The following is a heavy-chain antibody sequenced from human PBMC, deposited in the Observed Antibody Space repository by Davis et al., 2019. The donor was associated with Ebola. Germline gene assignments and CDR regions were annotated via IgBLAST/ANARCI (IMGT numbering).Heavy chain of an antibody. V-gene: IGHV3-53*01. D-gene: IGHD4-17*01. Sequence: GESLKIPCAASGFTVSSNYMSWVRLAPGKGLEWVSVIYSGVTTNYADSVKGRLPISRDHSKNTLYLQMNSLRADDTAVYYCAKDDYGDYAFDYWGQGTLVTVSS. CDR2: IYSGVTT. CDR1: GFTVSSNY. CDR3: AKDDYGDYAFDY. J-gene: IGHJ4*02.